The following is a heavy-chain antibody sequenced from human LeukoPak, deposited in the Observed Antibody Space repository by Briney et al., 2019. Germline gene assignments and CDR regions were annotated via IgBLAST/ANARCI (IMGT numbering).Heavy chain of an antibody. J-gene: IGHJ3*02. D-gene: IGHD2-2*01. CDR3: ARRAGSSTVFDM. CDR2: FSGSGDST. Sequence: PGGSLRLSCAASGFTFSSYGITWVRQAPGKGLEWVSGFSGSGDSTYYAESVKGRFTISRDNSKNTLYLQMNSLRAEDTAIYYCARRAGSSTVFDMWGQGTMVTVSS. CDR1: GFTFSSYG. V-gene: IGHV3-23*01.